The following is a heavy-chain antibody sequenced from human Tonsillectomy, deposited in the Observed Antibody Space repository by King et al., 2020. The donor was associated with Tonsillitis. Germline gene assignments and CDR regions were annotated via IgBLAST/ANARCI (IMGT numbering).Heavy chain of an antibody. D-gene: IGHD6-13*01. J-gene: IGHJ4*02. CDR2: ISSSSRYI. CDR3: ARDPRSSSWSGYPFDY. CDR1: GFTFSSYS. V-gene: IGHV3-21*01. Sequence: VQLVESGGGLVKPGGSLRLSCAASGFTFSSYSMNWVRQSPGKGLEWVLSISSSSRYIFFADSVKGRFTISRDNAKNSLHLQMNSLRAEDTAVYYCARDPRSSSWSGYPFDYWGQGTLVTVSS.